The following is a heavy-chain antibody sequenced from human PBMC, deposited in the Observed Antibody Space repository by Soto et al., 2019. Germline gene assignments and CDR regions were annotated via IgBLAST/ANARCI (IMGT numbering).Heavy chain of an antibody. J-gene: IGHJ5*02. V-gene: IGHV4-39*01. CDR2: IYFSGST. Sequence: SETLSLTCTVSGGSISSSNYFWGWIRQPPGKGLEWIGSIYFSGSTDYNPSLKSRVTISVDTSKNHFSLKLRSVTAADTAVYFCARLPNCSGDNCYPYNWFDPWGQGALVTVSS. D-gene: IGHD2-15*01. CDR1: GGSISSSNYF. CDR3: ARLPNCSGDNCYPYNWFDP.